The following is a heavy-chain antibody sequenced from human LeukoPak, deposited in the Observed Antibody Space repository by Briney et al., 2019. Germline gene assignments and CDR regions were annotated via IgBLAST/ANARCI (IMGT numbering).Heavy chain of an antibody. V-gene: IGHV3-21*01. D-gene: IGHD3-10*01. Sequence: PGGSLRLSCAASGFTFSSYSMNWVRQAPGKGLEWVSSISSSSSYIYYADSVKGRFTISRDNAKNSLYLQMNSLRAEDTAVYYCASVLLWFGDQGVDYWGQGTLVTVSS. CDR2: ISSSSSYI. CDR3: ASVLLWFGDQGVDY. CDR1: GFTFSSYS. J-gene: IGHJ4*02.